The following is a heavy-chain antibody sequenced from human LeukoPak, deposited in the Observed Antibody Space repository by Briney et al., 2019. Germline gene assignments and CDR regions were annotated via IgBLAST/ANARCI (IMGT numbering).Heavy chain of an antibody. V-gene: IGHV3-33*01. CDR1: GFTFSSYG. CDR2: IWYDGSNK. CDR3: ARVQLPGYSYGYVDY. Sequence: GGSLRLSCAASGFTFSSYGMHWVRQAPGKGLEWVAVIWYDGSNKYYADSVKGRFTISRDNSKNTLYLKMNSLRAEDTAVYYCARVQLPGYSYGYVDYWGQGTLVTVSS. D-gene: IGHD5-18*01. J-gene: IGHJ4*02.